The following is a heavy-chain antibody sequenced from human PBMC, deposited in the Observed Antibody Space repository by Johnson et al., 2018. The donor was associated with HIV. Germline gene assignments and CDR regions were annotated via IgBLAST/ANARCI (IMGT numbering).Heavy chain of an antibody. Sequence: QVQLVESGGGVVQPGRSLRLSCAASGFNFSNYGMYWVRQAPGKWLEWVANIKQDGSEKYYAGSVKGRFTISRDNSKNTLYLQMNSLRVEDTAVYYCAKDPSVYISMMEVSRGAFDIWGQGTMVTVSS. CDR2: IKQDGSEK. CDR3: AKDPSVYISMMEVSRGAFDI. D-gene: IGHD3-22*01. V-gene: IGHV3-30*02. J-gene: IGHJ3*02. CDR1: GFNFSNYG.